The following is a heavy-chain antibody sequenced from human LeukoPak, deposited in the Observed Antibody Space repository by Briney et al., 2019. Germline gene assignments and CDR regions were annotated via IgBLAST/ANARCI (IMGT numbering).Heavy chain of an antibody. J-gene: IGHJ4*02. CDR1: EFSVGSNY. Sequence: PGGSLRLSCAASEFSVGSNYMTWVRQAPGKGLEWVSLIYSGGSTYYADSVKGRFTISRDNAKNSLYLHMNSLRAEDTAVYYCARDGPWDYWGQGTLVTVSS. CDR3: ARDGPWDY. V-gene: IGHV3-66*01. CDR2: IYSGGST.